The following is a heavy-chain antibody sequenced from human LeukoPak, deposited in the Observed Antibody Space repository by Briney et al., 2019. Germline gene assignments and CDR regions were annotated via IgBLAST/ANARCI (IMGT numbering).Heavy chain of an antibody. CDR2: INSDGTST. Sequence: GGSLRLSCAASGFTFSTYWMHWVRQAPGKGLVWVSRINSDGTSTSYADSVKGQFTISRDNAKNSLYLQMNSLRAEDTAVYYCARVEGSKLDYWGQGTLVTVSS. CDR3: ARVEGSKLDY. J-gene: IGHJ4*02. CDR1: GFTFSTYW. V-gene: IGHV3-74*01.